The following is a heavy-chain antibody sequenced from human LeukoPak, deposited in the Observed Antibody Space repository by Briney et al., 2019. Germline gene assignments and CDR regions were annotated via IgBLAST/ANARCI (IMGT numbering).Heavy chain of an antibody. CDR3: AELEWPRGY. Sequence: AGGSLRLSCAASGFTLSSYWMSWVRQAPGKGLEWVANIKQDRSEKDYVDSVKGRFTISRDNAKNSLYLQMNSLRAEETAVHYCAELEWPRGYWGQGTLVTVSS. D-gene: IGHD6-6*01. J-gene: IGHJ4*02. CDR1: GFTLSSYW. V-gene: IGHV3-7*01. CDR2: IKQDRSEK.